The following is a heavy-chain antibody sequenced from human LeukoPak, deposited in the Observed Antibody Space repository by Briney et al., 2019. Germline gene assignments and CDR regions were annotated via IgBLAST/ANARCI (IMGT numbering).Heavy chain of an antibody. D-gene: IGHD5-18*01. J-gene: IGHJ6*02. CDR3: ARDLVLSYSYGYSYYGMDV. CDR2: INPNSSGT. Sequence: ASVKVSCKASGYTFTVYYMHWVRQAPGPGLELTGWINPNSSGTDYAQKFQGRVTMTRDTSISTAYMELSRLRSDDTAVYYCARDLVLSYSYGYSYYGMDVWGQGTTVTVSS. V-gene: IGHV1-2*02. CDR1: GYTFTVYY.